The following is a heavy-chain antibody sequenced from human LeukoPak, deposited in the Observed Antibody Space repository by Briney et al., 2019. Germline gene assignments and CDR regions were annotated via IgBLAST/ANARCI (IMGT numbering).Heavy chain of an antibody. D-gene: IGHD4-23*01. J-gene: IGHJ3*02. V-gene: IGHV3-48*03. CDR1: GFTFSSYE. CDR3: ASSYGGNPRDAFDI. CDR2: ISSSGSTI. Sequence: GSLILSCAASGFTFSSYEMNWVRQAPGKGREWVSYISSSGSTIYYADSVKGRFTISRDNAKNSLYLQMNSLRAEDTAVYYCASSYGGNPRDAFDIWGQGTMVTVSS.